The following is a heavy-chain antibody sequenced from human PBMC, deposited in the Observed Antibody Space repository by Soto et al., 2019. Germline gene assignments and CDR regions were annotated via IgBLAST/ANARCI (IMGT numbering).Heavy chain of an antibody. J-gene: IGHJ4*02. Sequence: VQLLASGGGLVQPGGSLRLSFTASGFTFSDYAMSWVRQPPGKGLEWVSVISAGGSTYYADSVKGRFTVSRANSKNTLYLQMNSLRAEDTAVYYCANVPICCSSTSCYTEGCDYWGQGTLVTVSS. V-gene: IGHV3-23*01. CDR3: ANVPICCSSTSCYTEGCDY. D-gene: IGHD2-2*02. CDR1: GFTFSDYA. CDR2: ISAGGST.